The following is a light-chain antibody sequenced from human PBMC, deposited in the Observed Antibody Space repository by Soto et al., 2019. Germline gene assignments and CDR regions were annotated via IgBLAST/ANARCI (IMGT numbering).Light chain of an antibody. Sequence: IVLTQSPGTLSLSPGERVTLSCRASQSISRNYLAWYQQKPGLAPRLIMYNASRKAAGTPDRFSGSGSGTELSLTITRLEPEHFAVYYCQQYGSLLPGLTLGGGTKVDIK. V-gene: IGKV3-20*01. CDR1: QSISRNY. CDR3: QQYGSLLPGLT. J-gene: IGKJ4*01. CDR2: NAS.